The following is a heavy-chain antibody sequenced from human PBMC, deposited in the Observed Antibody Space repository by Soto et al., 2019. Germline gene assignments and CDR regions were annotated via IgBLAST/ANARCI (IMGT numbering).Heavy chain of an antibody. CDR3: TRDDSSSWYNGMDV. CDR2: IRSKAYGGTT. J-gene: IGHJ6*02. CDR1: GFTLGDYA. V-gene: IGHV3-49*05. D-gene: IGHD6-13*01. Sequence: KPGGSLRLSCTASGFTLGDYAMSWFRQAPGKGLEWVGFIRSKAYGGTTEYAASVKGRFTISRDDSKSIAYLQMNSLKTEDTAVYYCTRDDSSSWYNGMDVWGQGTTVTVSS.